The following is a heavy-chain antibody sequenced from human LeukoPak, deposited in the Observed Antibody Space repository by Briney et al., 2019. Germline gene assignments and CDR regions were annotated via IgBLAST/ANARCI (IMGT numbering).Heavy chain of an antibody. V-gene: IGHV1-18*01. CDR1: GYTFTSYG. J-gene: IGHJ3*02. Sequence: ASVKVSCKASGYTFTSYGISWVRQAPGQGLEWMGWISAYNGNTNYAQKLQGRVTMTTDTSTSTAYMELRSLRSDDTAVYYCARVDRTWVTFDFGAFDIWGRGTMVTVSS. D-gene: IGHD3-3*01. CDR3: ARVDRTWVTFDFGAFDI. CDR2: ISAYNGNT.